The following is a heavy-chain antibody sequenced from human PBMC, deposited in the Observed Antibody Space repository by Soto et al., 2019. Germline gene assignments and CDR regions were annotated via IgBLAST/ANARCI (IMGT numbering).Heavy chain of an antibody. Sequence: PSVKVSCKASGGTFSSYAISWVRQAPGQGLEWMGGIIPIFGTANYAQKFQGRVTITADESTSTAYMELSSLRSEDTAVYYCARDSSSFDYYYGMDVWGQGTTVTVSS. D-gene: IGHD6-13*01. CDR2: IIPIFGTA. CDR1: GGTFSSYA. J-gene: IGHJ6*02. V-gene: IGHV1-69*13. CDR3: ARDSSSFDYYYGMDV.